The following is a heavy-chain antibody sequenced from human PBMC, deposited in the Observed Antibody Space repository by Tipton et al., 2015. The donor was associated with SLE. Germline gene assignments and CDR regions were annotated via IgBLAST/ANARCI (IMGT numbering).Heavy chain of an antibody. CDR3: ARAGEYYDILTGYNRAFDI. CDR2: IKQDGSEK. J-gene: IGHJ3*02. CDR1: GFTFSSYW. V-gene: IGHV3-7*01. D-gene: IGHD3-9*01. Sequence: LRLSCAASGFTFSSYWMSWVRQAPGKGLEWVANIKQDGSEKYYVDSVKGRFTISRDNAKNSLYLQMNSLRAEDTAVYYCARAGEYYDILTGYNRAFDIWGQGTMVTVSS.